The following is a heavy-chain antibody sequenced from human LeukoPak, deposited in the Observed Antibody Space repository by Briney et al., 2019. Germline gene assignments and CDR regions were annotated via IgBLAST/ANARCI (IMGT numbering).Heavy chain of an antibody. V-gene: IGHV3-23*01. CDR1: GFAFSSYA. CDR3: ARDLRGSYYGLPDY. Sequence: GGSLRLSCAASGFAFSSYAMSWVRQAPGQGLEWVSISGSAGSTYCADSVKGRFTISRDNAKNTLYLQMNSLRAEDTAVYYCARDLRGSYYGLPDYWGQGTLVTVSS. CDR2: SGSAGST. D-gene: IGHD1-26*01. J-gene: IGHJ4*02.